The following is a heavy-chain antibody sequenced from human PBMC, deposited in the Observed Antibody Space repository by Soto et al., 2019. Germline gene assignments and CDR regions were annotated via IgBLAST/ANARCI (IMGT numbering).Heavy chain of an antibody. J-gene: IGHJ4*02. Sequence: ASVKVSCKASGYTFTSYGISWVRQAPGRGLEWMGWINAGNGNTKYSQNFQGRVTITRDTSASTAYMEVSSLRSEDTAVYYCARYGRGFEYWGKGTLVTVSS. CDR3: ARYGRGFEY. V-gene: IGHV1-3*01. CDR2: INAGNGNT. CDR1: GYTFTSYG. D-gene: IGHD3-10*01.